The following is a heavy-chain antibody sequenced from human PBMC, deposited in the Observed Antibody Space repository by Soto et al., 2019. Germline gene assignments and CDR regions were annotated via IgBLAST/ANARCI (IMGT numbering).Heavy chain of an antibody. D-gene: IGHD6-13*01. J-gene: IGHJ6*03. V-gene: IGHV1-24*01. Sequence: QVQLVQSGAEVKKPGASVKVSCKVSGYTLTELSMHWVRQAPGKGLEWMGGFDPEDGETIYAQKFQGRVTMTEDTSTDTAYMGLGRLRSEDTAVYYCATIALYSTRPYYYYYMDVWGKGTTVTVSS. CDR1: GYTLTELS. CDR3: ATIALYSTRPYYYYYMDV. CDR2: FDPEDGET.